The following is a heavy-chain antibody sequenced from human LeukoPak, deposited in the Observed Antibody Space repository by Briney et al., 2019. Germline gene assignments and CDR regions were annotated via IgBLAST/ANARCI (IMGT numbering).Heavy chain of an antibody. CDR2: MFNSGST. D-gene: IGHD3-3*01. CDR3: ASRTHYDFWSGYYYYMDV. Sequence: SETLSLTCTVSGGSISITSYYWGWVRQPRGKGLEWIGSMFNSGSTYHNPSLKSRVTISIDTSKNQFSLKLSSVTAADAAVYYCASRTHYDFWSGYYYYMDVWGKGTTVTVSS. CDR1: GGSISITSYY. V-gene: IGHV4-39*01. J-gene: IGHJ6*03.